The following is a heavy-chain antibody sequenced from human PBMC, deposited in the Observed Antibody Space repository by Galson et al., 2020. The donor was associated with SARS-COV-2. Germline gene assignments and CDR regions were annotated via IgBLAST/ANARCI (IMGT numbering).Heavy chain of an antibody. J-gene: IGHJ6*02. CDR2: ISGDGGTT. CDR1: GFNFRSYA. V-gene: IGHV3-64*01. CDR3: ARHITVYGMDV. Sequence: TGGSLRLSCTASGFNFRSYAMNWVRHAPGKGLEYVAVISGDGGTTYHANSVKDRFTISRDNSKNTVFLQMGSLKSEDMAIYYCARHITVYGMDVWGRGTTVIVSS.